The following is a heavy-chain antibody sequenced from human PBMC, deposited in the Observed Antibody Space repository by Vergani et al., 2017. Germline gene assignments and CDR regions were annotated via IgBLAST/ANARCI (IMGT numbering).Heavy chain of an antibody. V-gene: IGHV1-8*01. CDR3: ASHPAEKFLEWLLWDY. CDR2: MNPNSGNT. Sequence: QVQLVQSGAEVKKPGASVKVSCKASGYTFTSYDINWVRQATGQGLEWMGWMNPNSGNTGYAQKFQGRVTMTRNTSISTAYMELSSLRSEDTAVYYCASHPAEKFLEWLLWDYWGQGTLVTVSS. J-gene: IGHJ4*02. D-gene: IGHD3-3*01. CDR1: GYTFTSYD.